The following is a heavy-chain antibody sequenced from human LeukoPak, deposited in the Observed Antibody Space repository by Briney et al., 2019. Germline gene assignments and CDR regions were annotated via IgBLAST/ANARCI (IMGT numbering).Heavy chain of an antibody. J-gene: IGHJ4*02. CDR3: VRDYFRGDIVATIMDY. CDR1: GYMFTGNY. CDR2: INPNIGGT. V-gene: IGHV1-2*02. Sequence: ASVKVSCKASGYMFTGNYMHWVRQAPGQGLEWMGWINPNIGGTNYAQKFQGRVTMTGDTSISTAYMELSRLRSDDTAVYYCVRDYFRGDIVATIMDYWGQGTLVTVSS. D-gene: IGHD5-12*01.